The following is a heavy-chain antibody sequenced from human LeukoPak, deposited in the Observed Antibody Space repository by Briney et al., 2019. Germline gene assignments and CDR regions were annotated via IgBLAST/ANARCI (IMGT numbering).Heavy chain of an antibody. J-gene: IGHJ4*02. V-gene: IGHV1-18*04. CDR3: ASDVIAYFDC. Sequence: ASVTVSCMPSVYTFTSYGISSVRQAPGQGVEWMGWISVYNGNTNNAQKLQGRVTMTTDTSTSTAYMELRSVISYDTAVYCCASDVIAYFDCWGQGTLVTVS. D-gene: IGHD6-13*01. CDR1: VYTFTSYG. CDR2: ISVYNGNT.